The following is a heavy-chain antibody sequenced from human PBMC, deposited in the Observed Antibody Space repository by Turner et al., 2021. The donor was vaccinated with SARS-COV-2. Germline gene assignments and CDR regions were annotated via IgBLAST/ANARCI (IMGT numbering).Heavy chain of an antibody. D-gene: IGHD1-26*01. CDR1: GGSISSKS. Sequence: QEQLQESGPGLVRPSETLSLTCTVSGGSISSKSWSWIRQSPGRGLEWIGYFYKIGSIDYNPTLRSRVTISVDTSKNQLSLNLISVTAADTAVYYCARHQGSASGYDHGMNVWGQGTAVTVSS. J-gene: IGHJ6*02. CDR3: ARHQGSASGYDHGMNV. V-gene: IGHV4-59*08. CDR2: FYKIGSI.